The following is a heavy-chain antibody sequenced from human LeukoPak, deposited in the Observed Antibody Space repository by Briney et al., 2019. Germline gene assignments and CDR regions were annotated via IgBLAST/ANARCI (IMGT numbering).Heavy chain of an antibody. Sequence: PGGSLRLSCAASGFTFSSYGMHWVRQAPGKGLEWVAVISYDGSNKYYADSVKGRFTVSRDNSKNTLYLQMNSLRAEDMAVYYCAKDVGDSSSWYVRYFQHWGQGTLVTVSS. CDR2: ISYDGSNK. CDR3: AKDVGDSSSWYVRYFQH. J-gene: IGHJ1*01. D-gene: IGHD6-13*01. CDR1: GFTFSSYG. V-gene: IGHV3-30*18.